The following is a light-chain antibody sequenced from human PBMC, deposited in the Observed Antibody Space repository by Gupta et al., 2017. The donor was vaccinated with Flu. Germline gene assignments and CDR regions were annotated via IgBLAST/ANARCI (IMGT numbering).Light chain of an antibody. CDR3: QQHLNYPLT. J-gene: IGKJ4*01. V-gene: IGKV1-5*03. Sequence: DIHLTQSPSTLSASVGDRVTITCRASQSINNWLAWYQQRPGKAPKLLIYKASNRESGVPSRFSGSESGTEFTLTISSLQPDDFGTYYCQQHLNYPLTFGGGTTVDIK. CDR2: KAS. CDR1: QSINNW.